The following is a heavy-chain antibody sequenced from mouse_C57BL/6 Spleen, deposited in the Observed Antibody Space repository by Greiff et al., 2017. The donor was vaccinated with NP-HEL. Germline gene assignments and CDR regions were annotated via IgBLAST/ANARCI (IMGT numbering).Heavy chain of an antibody. D-gene: IGHD1-1*01. Sequence: QVQLQQPGAELVRPGTSVKLSCKASGYTFTSYWMHWVKQRPGQGLEWIGVIDPSDSYTNYNQKFKGKATLTVDTSSSTAYMQLSSLTSEDSAVYYCASPYYYGSWLFAYWGQGTLVTVSA. CDR1: GYTFTSYW. CDR3: ASPYYYGSWLFAY. CDR2: IDPSDSYT. J-gene: IGHJ3*01. V-gene: IGHV1-59*01.